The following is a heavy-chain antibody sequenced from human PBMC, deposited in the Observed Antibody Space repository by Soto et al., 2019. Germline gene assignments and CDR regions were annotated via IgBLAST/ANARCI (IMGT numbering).Heavy chain of an antibody. CDR1: GYTFTSYG. D-gene: IGHD6-13*01. J-gene: IGHJ4*02. V-gene: IGHV1-18*01. CDR2: ISAYNGNT. CDR3: ARPRTANDSEYSGSWSYYFDY. Sequence: GASVKVSCKASGYTFTSYGISWVRQAPGQGLEWMGWISAYNGNTNYAQKLQGRVTMTTDTSTSTAYMELRSLRSDDTAVYYCARPRTANDSEYSGSWSYYFDYWGQGTLVTVSS.